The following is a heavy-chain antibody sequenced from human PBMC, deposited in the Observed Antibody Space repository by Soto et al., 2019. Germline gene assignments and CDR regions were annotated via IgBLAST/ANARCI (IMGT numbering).Heavy chain of an antibody. CDR3: ARDSGWSQGSFDY. CDR2: IYHSGST. V-gene: IGHV4-4*02. CDR1: GGSISSSNW. D-gene: IGHD6-19*01. Sequence: PSETLSLTCAVSGGSISSSNWWSWVRQPPGKGLEWIGEIYHSGSTNYNPSLKSRVTISVDKSKNQFSLKLSSVTAADTAVYYCARDSGWSQGSFDYWGQGTLVTVSS. J-gene: IGHJ4*02.